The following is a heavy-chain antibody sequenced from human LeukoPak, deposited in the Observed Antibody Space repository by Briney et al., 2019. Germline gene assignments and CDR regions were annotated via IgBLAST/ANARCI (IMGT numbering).Heavy chain of an antibody. CDR2: ISSSGSTI. D-gene: IGHD5-24*01. CDR3: ARVAGMATVDY. CDR1: GFTFSSYG. J-gene: IGHJ4*02. Sequence: GGSLRLSCAASGFTFSSYGMNWVRKAPGKGLEWVSYISSSGSTIYYADSVKGRFTISRDNAKNSLYLQMNSLRAEDTAVYYCARVAGMATVDYWGQGTLVTVSS. V-gene: IGHV3-48*03.